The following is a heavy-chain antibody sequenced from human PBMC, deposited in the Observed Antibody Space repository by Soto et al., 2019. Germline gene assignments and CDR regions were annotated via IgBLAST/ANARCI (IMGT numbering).Heavy chain of an antibody. D-gene: IGHD6-13*01. Sequence: RGESLKISCNGSGYSFTSYWIGWVRQMPGKGLEWMGIIYPGDSDTRYSPSFQGQVTISADKSISTAYLQWSSLKASDTAMYYCAMYVGYSSSWYPREEYFQHWGQGTLVTVSS. CDR1: GYSFTSYW. CDR3: AMYVGYSSSWYPREEYFQH. V-gene: IGHV5-51*01. J-gene: IGHJ1*01. CDR2: IYPGDSDT.